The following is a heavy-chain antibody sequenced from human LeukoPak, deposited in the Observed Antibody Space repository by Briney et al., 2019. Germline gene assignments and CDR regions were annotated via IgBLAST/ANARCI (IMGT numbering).Heavy chain of an antibody. Sequence: GGSLRLSCAASGFTFDDYAMHWVRQAPGKGLEWVSGISWNSGSIGYADSVKGRFTISRDNAKNSLYLQMNSLRAEDTAVYYCARGYYDSSGYILTPFDYWGQGTLVTVSS. CDR1: GFTFDDYA. D-gene: IGHD3-22*01. V-gene: IGHV3-9*01. CDR2: ISWNSGSI. J-gene: IGHJ4*02. CDR3: ARGYYDSSGYILTPFDY.